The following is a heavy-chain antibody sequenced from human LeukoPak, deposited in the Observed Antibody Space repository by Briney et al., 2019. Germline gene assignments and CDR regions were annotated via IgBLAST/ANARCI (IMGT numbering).Heavy chain of an antibody. CDR1: GFSFSSHG. V-gene: IGHV3-74*01. J-gene: IGHJ4*02. CDR2: INSDGSST. D-gene: IGHD6-13*01. CDR3: ARGYRIAVAGTAAFDY. Sequence: GGSLRLSCAASGFSFSSHGMHWVRQAPGKGLVWVSRINSDGSSTSYADSVKGRFTISRDNAKNTLYLQMNSLRAEDTAVYYGARGYRIAVAGTAAFDYWGQGTLVIVSS.